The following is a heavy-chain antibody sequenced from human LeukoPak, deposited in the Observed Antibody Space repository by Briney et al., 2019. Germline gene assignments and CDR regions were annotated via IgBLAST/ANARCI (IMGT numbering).Heavy chain of an antibody. Sequence: ASVKVSCKASGYTFTSYYMHWVRQAPGQGLEWMGIINPSGGSTSYAQKFQGRVTMTEDTSTDTAYMELSSLRSEDTAVYYCATEGGQQLVLDYWGQGTLVTVSS. CDR3: ATEGGQQLVLDY. D-gene: IGHD6-13*01. V-gene: IGHV1-46*01. J-gene: IGHJ4*02. CDR2: INPSGGST. CDR1: GYTFTSYY.